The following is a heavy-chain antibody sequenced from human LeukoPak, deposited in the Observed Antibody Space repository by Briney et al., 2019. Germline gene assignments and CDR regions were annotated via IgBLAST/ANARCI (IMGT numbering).Heavy chain of an antibody. D-gene: IGHD1-26*01. V-gene: IGHV1-69*04. CDR1: GGTFSSYA. CDR2: IIPILGIA. J-gene: IGHJ4*02. Sequence: ASVKVSCKASGGTFSSYAISWVRQAPGQGLEWMGRIIPILGIANYAQKFQGRVTITADKSTSTAYTELSSLRSEDTAVYYCASTVGATFRFDYWGQGTLVTVSS. CDR3: ASTVGATFRFDY.